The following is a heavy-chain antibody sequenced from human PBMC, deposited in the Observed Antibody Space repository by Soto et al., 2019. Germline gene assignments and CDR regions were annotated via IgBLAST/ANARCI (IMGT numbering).Heavy chain of an antibody. CDR2: INHSGST. CDR1: GGSISPYY. J-gene: IGHJ4*02. V-gene: IGHV4-34*01. CDR3: ASLVAARPFLAFSGRDY. Sequence: PSETLSLTCTVSGGSISPYYWSWIRQPPGKGLDWIGEINHSGSTNYNPSIKSRVTISVDTSKNQFSLKLSSVTAADTAVYYCASLVAARPFLAFSGRDYWGQGTLVTVSS. D-gene: IGHD2-15*01.